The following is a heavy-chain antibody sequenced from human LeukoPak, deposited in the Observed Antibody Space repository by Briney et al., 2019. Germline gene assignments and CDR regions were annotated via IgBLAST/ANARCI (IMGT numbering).Heavy chain of an antibody. CDR1: GGSFSGYY. V-gene: IGHV4-34*01. CDR3: ARGGRFSPARYDY. CDR2: INHSGST. J-gene: IGHJ4*02. Sequence: ASETLSLTCAVYGGSFSGYYWSWIRQPPGKGLEWIGEINHSGSTNYNPSLKSRVTISVDTSKNQFSLKLSSVTAADTAVYYCARGGRFSPARYDYWGQGTLVTVSS. D-gene: IGHD3-10*01.